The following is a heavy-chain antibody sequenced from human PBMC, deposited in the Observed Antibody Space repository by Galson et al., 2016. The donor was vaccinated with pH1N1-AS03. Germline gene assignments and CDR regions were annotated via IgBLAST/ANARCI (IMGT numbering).Heavy chain of an antibody. CDR1: GFTISIYA. J-gene: IGHJ5*02. CDR3: ARGSGSPHWFDP. Sequence: SLRLPCAASGFTISIYAMHWVRQAPGKGLEWVSGVGGVEGSLWYAESVKGRFTVSRDNSKGPLDLQMNSMRADDTPVYYCARGSGSPHWFDPWGPGTLVPVSS. D-gene: IGHD3-3*01. V-gene: IGHV3-23*01. CDR2: VGGVEGSL.